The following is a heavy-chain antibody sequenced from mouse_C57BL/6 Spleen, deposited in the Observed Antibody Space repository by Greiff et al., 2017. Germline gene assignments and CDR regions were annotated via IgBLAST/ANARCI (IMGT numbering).Heavy chain of an antibody. CDR3: ARRASPTFYAMDY. CDR2: ISSGGSYT. D-gene: IGHD2-10*01. CDR1: GFTFSSYG. J-gene: IGHJ4*01. V-gene: IGHV5-6*01. Sequence: EVHLVESGGDLVKPGGSLKLSCAASGFTFSSYGMSWVRQTPDKRLEWVATISSGGSYTYYPDSVKGRFTISRDNSKNTLYLQMSSLKSEDTAMYYCARRASPTFYAMDYWGQGTSVTVSS.